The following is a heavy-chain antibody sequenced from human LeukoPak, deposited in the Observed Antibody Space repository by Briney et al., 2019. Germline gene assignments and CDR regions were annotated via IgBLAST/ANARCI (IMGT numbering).Heavy chain of an antibody. Sequence: SETLSLTCTVSGGSISSYYWSWIRQPPGKGLEWIGYIYYSGSTNYNPSLKSRVTISVDTSKNQFSLKLSSVTAEDTAVYYCARGSYSSGWSGAFDYWGQGTLVTVSS. CDR3: ARGSYSSGWSGAFDY. D-gene: IGHD6-19*01. J-gene: IGHJ4*02. CDR1: GGSISSYY. CDR2: IYYSGST. V-gene: IGHV4-59*01.